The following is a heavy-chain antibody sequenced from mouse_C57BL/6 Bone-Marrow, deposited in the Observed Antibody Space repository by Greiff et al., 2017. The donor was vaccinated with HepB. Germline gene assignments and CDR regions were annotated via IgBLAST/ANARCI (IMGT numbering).Heavy chain of an antibody. V-gene: IGHV1-19*01. D-gene: IGHD2-12*01. CDR1: GYTFTDYY. CDR2: INPYNGGT. Sequence: EVKLMESGPVLVKPGASVKMSCKASGYTFTDYYMNWVKQSHGKSLEWIGVINPYNGGTSYNQKFKGKATLTVDKSSSTAYMELNSLTSEDSAVYYCARFYNYAMDYWGQGTSVTVSS. J-gene: IGHJ4*01. CDR3: ARFYNYAMDY.